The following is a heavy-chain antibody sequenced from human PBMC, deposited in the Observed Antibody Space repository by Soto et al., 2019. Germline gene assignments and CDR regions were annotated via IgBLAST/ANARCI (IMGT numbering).Heavy chain of an antibody. Sequence: GGSLRLSCAASGFTFSSYAMGWVRQAPGKGLEWVSAITGSGGDTYYIDSVNGRFTTSRDNSKNTLYLQMTSLRAEDTAVYYCAKLDDNSWSPHYYFDSWGQGSLVTVSS. D-gene: IGHD1-1*01. J-gene: IGHJ4*02. CDR1: GFTFSSYA. CDR2: ITGSGGDT. CDR3: AKLDDNSWSPHYYFDS. V-gene: IGHV3-23*01.